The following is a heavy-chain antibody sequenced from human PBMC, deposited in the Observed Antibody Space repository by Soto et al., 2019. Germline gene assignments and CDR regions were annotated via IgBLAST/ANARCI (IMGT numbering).Heavy chain of an antibody. CDR1: GGTFNNYA. V-gene: IGHV1-69*13. CDR3: ARGLRTGNYGMDV. Sequence: SVKVSCKASGGTFNNYAVSWVRQAPGQGLEWMGGIIPMFETVNYAQRFQGRLTIAADESTSTAYMELTSLTSADTAVYFCARGLRTGNYGMDVWGRGTTVTGSS. D-gene: IGHD2-15*01. J-gene: IGHJ6*02. CDR2: IIPMFETV.